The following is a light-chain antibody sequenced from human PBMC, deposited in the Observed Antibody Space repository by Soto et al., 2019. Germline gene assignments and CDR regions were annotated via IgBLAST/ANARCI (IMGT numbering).Light chain of an antibody. J-gene: IGKJ1*01. CDR3: QQRSNWPLT. CDR2: DAS. V-gene: IGKV3-11*01. CDR1: QSIYDK. Sequence: EIVMTQSPATLPVSPGERVSLTCRATQSIYDKLAWYQQKPGQTPRLLIYDASTRATGISGSFSGSGSGTDFTLTISSLEPEDFAVYYCQQRSNWPLTFGQGIKVDIK.